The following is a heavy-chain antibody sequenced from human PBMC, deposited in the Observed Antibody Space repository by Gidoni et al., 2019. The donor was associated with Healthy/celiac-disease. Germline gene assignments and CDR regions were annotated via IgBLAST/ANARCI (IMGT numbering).Heavy chain of an antibody. CDR2: INHSGST. Sequence: QVQLQQWGAGLLKPSETLSLTCAVYGWSFSGYYWSWIRQPPGKGLEWIGEINHSGSTNYNPSLKSRVTISVDTSKNQFSLKLSSVTAADTAVYYCARGRGSSSPSYYYYYYMDVWGKGTTVTVSS. D-gene: IGHD6-6*01. V-gene: IGHV4-34*01. CDR3: ARGRGSSSPSYYYYYYMDV. J-gene: IGHJ6*03. CDR1: GWSFSGYY.